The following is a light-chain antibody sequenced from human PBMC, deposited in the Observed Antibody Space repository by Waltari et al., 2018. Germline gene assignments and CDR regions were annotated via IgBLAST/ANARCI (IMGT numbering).Light chain of an antibody. Sequence: EIVMTQSPATLSVSPGERATLSCRASQSVSSNLAWYQQKPGQAPRLLIYGASTRAHGIPARFGGSGAGTEFTLTISSLQSEDFAVYYCQQYNNWPRTFGQGTKVEIK. CDR1: QSVSSN. V-gene: IGKV3-15*01. CDR2: GAS. J-gene: IGKJ1*01. CDR3: QQYNNWPRT.